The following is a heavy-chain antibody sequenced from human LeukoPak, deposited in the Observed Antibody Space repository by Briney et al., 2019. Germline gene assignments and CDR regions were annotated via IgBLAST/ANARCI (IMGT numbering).Heavy chain of an antibody. V-gene: IGHV4-39*07. CDR3: ARDQPYYYGSGSYYKGGGYYYYYMDV. Sequence: SETLSLTCTVSSGSISTSNYYWGWVRQPPGKALEWIGNIFYSGSTYYSPSLKSRVTISLDTSRNQFSLKLNSVTAADTAVYYCARDQPYYYGSGSYYKGGGYYYYYMDVWGKGTTVTISS. CDR1: SGSISTSNYY. D-gene: IGHD3-10*01. J-gene: IGHJ6*03. CDR2: IFYSGST.